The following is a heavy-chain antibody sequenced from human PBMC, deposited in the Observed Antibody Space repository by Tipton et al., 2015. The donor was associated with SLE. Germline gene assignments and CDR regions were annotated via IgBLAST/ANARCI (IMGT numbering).Heavy chain of an antibody. Sequence: QSGPEVKKPGASVKVSCKASGYTFTSYDINWVRQATGQGLEWMGWMNPNSGSTGYAQKFQGRVTITADESTSTAYMELSSLRSEDTAVYYCVRGGYYDSSGYRYYFDYWGQGTLVTVSS. CDR3: VRGGYYDSSGYRYYFDY. D-gene: IGHD3-22*01. CDR2: MNPNSGST. V-gene: IGHV1-8*01. J-gene: IGHJ4*02. CDR1: GYTFTSYD.